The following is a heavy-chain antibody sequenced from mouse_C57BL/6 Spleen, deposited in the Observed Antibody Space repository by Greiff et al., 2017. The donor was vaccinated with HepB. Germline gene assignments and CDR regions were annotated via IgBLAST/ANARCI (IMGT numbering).Heavy chain of an antibody. CDR2: INPNNGGT. D-gene: IGHD2-5*01. J-gene: IGHJ2*01. V-gene: IGHV1-22*01. CDR1: GYTFTDYN. Sequence: EVQLQQSGPELVKPGASVKMSCKASGYTFTDYNMHWVKQSHGKSLEWIGYINPNNGGTSYNQKFKGKATLTVNKSSSTAYMELSSLTSEDSAGYYCARTSYSNYEGNFDYWGQGTTLTVSS. CDR3: ARTSYSNYEGNFDY.